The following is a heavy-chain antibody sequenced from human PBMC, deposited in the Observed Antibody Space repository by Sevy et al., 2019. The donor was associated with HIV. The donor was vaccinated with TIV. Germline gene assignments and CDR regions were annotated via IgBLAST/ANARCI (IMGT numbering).Heavy chain of an antibody. J-gene: IGHJ6*02. Sequence: SETLSLTCTVSGGSITSSGHYWGWIRQSPGKGLEWIGAVYYVGNSYANPSLTSRVTISVDTSKNLFSLGLTSLTAADTAIYYCARVAGGENYDYGIDVWGLGTSVTVSS. V-gene: IGHV4-39*01. CDR3: ARVAGGENYDYGIDV. CDR1: GGSITSSGHY. CDR2: VYYVGNS. D-gene: IGHD2-21*01.